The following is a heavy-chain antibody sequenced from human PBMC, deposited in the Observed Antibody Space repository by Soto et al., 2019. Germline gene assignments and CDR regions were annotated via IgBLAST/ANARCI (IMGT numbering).Heavy chain of an antibody. CDR2: ISGSGGRT. J-gene: IGHJ3*02. V-gene: IGHV3-23*01. CDR1: GFTFSSYA. D-gene: IGHD3-10*01. Sequence: EVQLLESGGGLVQPGGSLRLSCAASGFTFSSYAMSWVRQAPGKGLEWVSAISGSGGRTYYADSVKGRFTISRDNSRNTGYLQMNSRRDEGTAVYYCAKGLLLWFGELLGDAFDIWGQGTMVTVSS. CDR3: AKGLLLWFGELLGDAFDI.